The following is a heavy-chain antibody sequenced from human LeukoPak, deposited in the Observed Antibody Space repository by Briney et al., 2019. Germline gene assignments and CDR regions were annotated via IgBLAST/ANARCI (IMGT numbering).Heavy chain of an antibody. CDR2: ISYDGSNK. J-gene: IGHJ4*02. CDR3: AKESHHSLSY. D-gene: IGHD2-21*01. Sequence: GRSLRLSCAASGCTFSSYGMHWVRQAPGKGLEWVAVISYDGSNKYYADSVKGRFTISRDNSKNTLYLQMNSLRAEDTAVYYCAKESHHSLSYWGQGTLVTVSS. CDR1: GCTFSSYG. V-gene: IGHV3-30*18.